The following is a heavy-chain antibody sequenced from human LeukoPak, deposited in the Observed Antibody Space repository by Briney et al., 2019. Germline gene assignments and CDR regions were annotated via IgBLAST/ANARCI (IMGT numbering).Heavy chain of an antibody. V-gene: IGHV3-30*01. CDR3: ARDWATGGNYYFMDV. Sequence: PGGSLRLSCAASGFTFSHYVMYWVRQAPGKGLEWVAVISYDGSNKYYADSVKGRFTISRDNSKNTLYLQMHSLRAEDTAVYYCARDWATGGNYYFMDVWGTGITVTVSS. J-gene: IGHJ6*03. CDR2: ISYDGSNK. CDR1: GFTFSHYV. D-gene: IGHD3-16*01.